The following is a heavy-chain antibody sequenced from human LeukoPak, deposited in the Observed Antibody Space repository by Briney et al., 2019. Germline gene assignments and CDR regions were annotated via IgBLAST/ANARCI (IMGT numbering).Heavy chain of an antibody. CDR2: IWYDGSNK. Sequence: LGRSLTLSCGLSGVTISNYGRLGPGQAPGKGLEWVAVIWYDGSNKYYADSVKGRFTISRDNSKNTLSLKLNSLRAEDTVMYYCARDSSTGSCSISLYALDIWGQGTMVTVSS. CDR1: GVTISNYG. V-gene: IGHV3-33*08. J-gene: IGHJ3*02. CDR3: ARDSSTGSCSISLYALDI. D-gene: IGHD2-2*01.